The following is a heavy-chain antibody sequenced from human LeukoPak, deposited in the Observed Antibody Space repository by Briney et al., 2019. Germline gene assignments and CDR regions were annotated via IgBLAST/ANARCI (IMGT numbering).Heavy chain of an antibody. V-gene: IGHV1-69*13. CDR1: GYTFTSYG. Sequence: ATVKVSCKASGYTFTSYGISWVRQAPGQGLEWMGGFIPIFGTANYAQKFQGRVTITADESTSTAYMELSSLRSEDTAVYYCARSDYGGTNYYYYGMDVWGQGTTVTVSS. CDR2: FIPIFGTA. CDR3: ARSDYGGTNYYYYGMDV. D-gene: IGHD4-23*01. J-gene: IGHJ6*02.